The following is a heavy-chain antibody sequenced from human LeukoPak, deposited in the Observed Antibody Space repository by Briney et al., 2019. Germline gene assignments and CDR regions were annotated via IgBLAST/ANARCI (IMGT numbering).Heavy chain of an antibody. Sequence: PGGSLRLSCVASGFSFSSYWMNWVRQAPGRGLERVGNIKGDGTYTHYVDSVKGRFTISRDNAKNSLYLEMSSLRAEDTALYYCARDFSSTNGLDVWGQGTTVTVSS. CDR2: IKGDGTYT. CDR1: GFSFSSYW. J-gene: IGHJ6*02. D-gene: IGHD2-2*01. V-gene: IGHV3-7*04. CDR3: ARDFSSTNGLDV.